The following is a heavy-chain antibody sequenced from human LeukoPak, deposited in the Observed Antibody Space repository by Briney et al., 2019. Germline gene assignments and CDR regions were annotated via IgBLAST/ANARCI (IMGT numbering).Heavy chain of an antibody. V-gene: IGHV1-18*01. Sequence: ASVKVSCKPSGYTFNTYGITWVRQAPGQGLEWMGWISPYNGNTNYAQKFQGRVTLTTDTSTSTAYMELRSLRSDDTAVYYCARSPHILVVPTAISYWGQGTLVTVSS. J-gene: IGHJ4*02. CDR2: ISPYNGNT. D-gene: IGHD2-2*01. CDR3: ARSPHILVVPTAISY. CDR1: GYTFNTYG.